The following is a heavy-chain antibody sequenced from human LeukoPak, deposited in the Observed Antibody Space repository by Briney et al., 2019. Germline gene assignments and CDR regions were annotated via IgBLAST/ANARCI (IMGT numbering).Heavy chain of an antibody. CDR1: GDSVSSNSAA. CDR3: ARGSTDLEYYYYYGMDV. Sequence: SQTLSLTCAISGDSVSSNSAAWNRIRQSPSRGLEWLGRTYYRSKWHNDYAVSVKSRITINPDTSKNQFSLQLNSVTPEDTAVYYCARGSTDLEYYYYYGMDVWGQGTTVTVSS. CDR2: TYYRSKWHN. V-gene: IGHV6-1*01. J-gene: IGHJ6*02. D-gene: IGHD1-26*01.